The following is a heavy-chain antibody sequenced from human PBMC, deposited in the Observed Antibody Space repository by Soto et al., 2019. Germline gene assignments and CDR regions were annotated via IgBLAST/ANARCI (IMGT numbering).Heavy chain of an antibody. Sequence: EVQLLESGGGLVQPGGSLRLSCAASGFSFRNYAMSWVRQAPCKGLEWISTLTVSSSNIYYADSVKGRFAISRDNSRNTLYLQMNSLTAEDTAVYYCANGRATYGLLTHDYWGQGTLVTVSS. CDR1: GFSFRNYA. CDR3: ANGRATYGLLTHDY. D-gene: IGHD3-10*01. V-gene: IGHV3-23*01. J-gene: IGHJ4*02. CDR2: LTVSSSNI.